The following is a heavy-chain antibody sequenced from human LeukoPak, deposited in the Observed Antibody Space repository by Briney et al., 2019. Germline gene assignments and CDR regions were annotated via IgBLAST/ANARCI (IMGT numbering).Heavy chain of an antibody. V-gene: IGHV4-61*02. CDR2: IYTSGST. CDR1: GGSISSGFYY. CDR3: ARGGDRYEPRACDC. D-gene: IGHD2-21*02. J-gene: IGHJ3*01. Sequence: PSETLSLTCTVSGGSISSGFYYWSWIRQPAGKGLEWVGRIYTSGSTNYDPSLKSRVTISVDTSKNQFSLKLSSVTAADTALYFCARGGDRYEPRACDCWGQGTMVTVSS.